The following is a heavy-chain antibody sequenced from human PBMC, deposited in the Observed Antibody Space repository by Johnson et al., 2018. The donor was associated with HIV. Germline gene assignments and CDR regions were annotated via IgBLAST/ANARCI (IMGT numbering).Heavy chain of an antibody. D-gene: IGHD6-13*01. Sequence: VQLVESGGGLVQPGRSLRLSCAASGFTFDDYAMHWVRQAPGKGLEWVSGIRWNGGSIGYADSVKGRFTISRANAKNSLYLQMNSLRAEATALYYCAKVRYGSSWDESDAFDIWGQGTMVTVSS. CDR1: GFTFDDYA. CDR3: AKVRYGSSWDESDAFDI. CDR2: IRWNGGSI. V-gene: IGHV3-9*01. J-gene: IGHJ3*02.